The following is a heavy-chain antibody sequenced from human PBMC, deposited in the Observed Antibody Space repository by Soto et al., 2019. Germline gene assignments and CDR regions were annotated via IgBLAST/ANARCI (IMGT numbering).Heavy chain of an antibody. J-gene: IGHJ3*02. CDR3: ARAPGGIDAFDI. CDR2: TYYRSKWYN. V-gene: IGHV6-1*01. Sequence: SPTLSLTCAISGDSVSSNSASWNLIRQSPSRGLEWLGRTYYRSKWYNDYAVSVKSRITINPDTSKNQFSLQLNSVTPEDTAVYYCARAPGGIDAFDIWGQGTMVTVSS. CDR1: GDSVSSNSAS. D-gene: IGHD3-16*01.